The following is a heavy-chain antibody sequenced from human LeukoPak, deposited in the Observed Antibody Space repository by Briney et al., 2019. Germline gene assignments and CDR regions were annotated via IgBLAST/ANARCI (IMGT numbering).Heavy chain of an antibody. D-gene: IGHD6-6*01. J-gene: IGHJ5*02. CDR2: IIPIFGTA. Sequence: ASVKVSCKASGGTFSSYAISWVRQAPGQGLEWMGGIIPIFGTANYAQKFQGRVTITADKSTSTAYMELSSLRSEDTAVYYCARALKYSSSLGAVNWFDPWGQGTLVTVSS. V-gene: IGHV1-69*06. CDR3: ARALKYSSSLGAVNWFDP. CDR1: GGTFSSYA.